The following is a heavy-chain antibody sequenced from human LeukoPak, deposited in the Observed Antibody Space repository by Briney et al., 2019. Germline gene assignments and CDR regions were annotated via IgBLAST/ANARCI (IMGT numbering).Heavy chain of an antibody. Sequence: GGSLRLSCAASGFTVSSNYMSWGRQAPGKGLEWVSVIYSGGSTYYADSVKGRFTISRDNSKNTLYLQMNSLRAEDTAVYYCARVLLWFGEFLYGMDVWGQGTTVTVSS. D-gene: IGHD3-10*01. J-gene: IGHJ6*02. CDR1: GFTVSSNY. CDR3: ARVLLWFGEFLYGMDV. V-gene: IGHV3-66*01. CDR2: IYSGGST.